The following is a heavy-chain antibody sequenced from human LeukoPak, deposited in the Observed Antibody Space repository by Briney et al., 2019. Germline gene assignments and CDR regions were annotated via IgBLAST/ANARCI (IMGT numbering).Heavy chain of an antibody. CDR2: ISAYNGNT. CDR3: ARDSWTTVTTFDY. CDR1: GDTFTNYG. V-gene: IGHV1-18*01. Sequence: ASVKVSCKASGDTFTNYGISWVRQAPGQGLEWMGWISAYNGNTNYTQKLQGRVTMTTDTSTSTAYMELRSLRSDDTAVYYCARDSWTTVTTFDYWGQGTLVTVSS. J-gene: IGHJ4*02. D-gene: IGHD4-17*01.